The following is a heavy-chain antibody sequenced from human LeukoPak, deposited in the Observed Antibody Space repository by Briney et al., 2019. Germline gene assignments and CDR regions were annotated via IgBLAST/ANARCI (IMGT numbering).Heavy chain of an antibody. V-gene: IGHV5-51*01. Sequence: GESLKISCKAYGYSFFSNYWIAWVRQMPGKGLEWMGILYPGDSDSRYSPSFQGQVTISADRSISTAYLHWSSLKVSDTAMYYCARARAGLFDYWGQGTLVAVSS. J-gene: IGHJ4*02. CDR2: LYPGDSDS. CDR3: ARARAGLFDY. CDR1: GYSFFSNYW. D-gene: IGHD6-13*01.